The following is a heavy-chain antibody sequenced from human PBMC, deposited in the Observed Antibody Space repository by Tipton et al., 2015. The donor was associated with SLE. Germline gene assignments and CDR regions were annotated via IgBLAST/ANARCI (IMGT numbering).Heavy chain of an antibody. CDR3: ARNLRQLVPNSQNY. J-gene: IGHJ4*02. D-gene: IGHD6-6*01. CDR2: INHSGST. Sequence: TLSLTCTVSGGSISSSSSYWGWIRQPPGKGLEWIGEINHSGSTNYNPSLKSRATISVDTSKNQFSLKLSSVTAADTAVYYCARNLRQLVPNSQNYWGQGTLVTVSS. CDR1: GGSISSSSSY. V-gene: IGHV4-39*07.